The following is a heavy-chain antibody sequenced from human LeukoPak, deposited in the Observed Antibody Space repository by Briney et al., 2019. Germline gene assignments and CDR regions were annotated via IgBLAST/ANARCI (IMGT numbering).Heavy chain of an antibody. CDR2: IRYDGSNK. V-gene: IGHV3-30*02. CDR1: GVTFSSYG. D-gene: IGHD1-26*01. J-gene: IGHJ4*02. Sequence: GGSLRLSSAAAGVTFSSYGMHCVRQAPGKGLEWVAFIRYDGSNKYYADYVKGRFTISRDNSKNTLYLQMNSLRAEDTAVYYCANIALVGATSGGRGPADYWGQGTLVTVSS. CDR3: ANIALVGATSGGRGPADY.